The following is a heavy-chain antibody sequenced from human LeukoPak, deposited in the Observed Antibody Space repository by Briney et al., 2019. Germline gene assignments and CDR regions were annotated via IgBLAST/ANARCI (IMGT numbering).Heavy chain of an antibody. CDR1: GGSITSSSYY. Sequence: SETLSLTCTVSGGSITSSSYYWSWIRQPPGKGLEWIGYIYYSGSTNYNPSLKSRVTISVDTSKNQFSLKLSSVTAADTAVYYCARVYYSSSYDYWYFDLWGRGTLVTVSS. V-gene: IGHV4-61*01. CDR2: IYYSGST. J-gene: IGHJ2*01. D-gene: IGHD6-13*01. CDR3: ARVYYSSSYDYWYFDL.